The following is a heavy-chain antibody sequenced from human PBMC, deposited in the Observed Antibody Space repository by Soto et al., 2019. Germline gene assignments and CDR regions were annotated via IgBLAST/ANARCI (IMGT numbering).Heavy chain of an antibody. CDR1: GGAISSNW. Sequence: QVQLQESGPGLVKPSGTLSLTCDVSGGAISSNWWGWVRQPPGLGLEWIGEIEDRGTTNYNPSLRSRVTISVDKSRNQFSLKMNSVTAADTAVYYCAGSGTECITRWGQGTLVTVST. D-gene: IGHD3-10*01. J-gene: IGHJ4*02. CDR2: IEDRGTT. CDR3: AGSGTECITR. V-gene: IGHV4-4*02.